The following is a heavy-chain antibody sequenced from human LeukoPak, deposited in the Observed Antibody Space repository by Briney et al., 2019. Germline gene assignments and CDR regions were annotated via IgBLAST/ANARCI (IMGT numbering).Heavy chain of an antibody. CDR2: INPNSGGT. Sequence: ASMKVSCKASGYTFTGYYMHWVRQAPGQGLEWMGWINPNSGGTNYAQKFQGRVTMTRDTSISTAYMELSRLRSDDTAVYYCARAKGHSSSSTSVDYWGQGTLVTVSS. J-gene: IGHJ4*02. D-gene: IGHD6-6*01. CDR3: ARAKGHSSSSTSVDY. V-gene: IGHV1-2*02. CDR1: GYTFTGYY.